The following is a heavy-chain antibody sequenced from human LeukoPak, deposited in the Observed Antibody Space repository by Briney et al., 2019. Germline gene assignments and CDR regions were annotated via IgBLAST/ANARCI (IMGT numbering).Heavy chain of an antibody. CDR2: ISYDGSNK. CDR1: GFSFSNYG. Sequence: GGSLRLSCAASGFSFSNYGMHWVRQAPGKGLEWVAVISYDGSNKYYADSVKGRFTISRDNSKNTLYLQMNSLRAEDTAVYYCARGDYGDYLLDYWGQGTLVTVSS. V-gene: IGHV3-30*03. CDR3: ARGDYGDYLLDY. J-gene: IGHJ4*02. D-gene: IGHD4-17*01.